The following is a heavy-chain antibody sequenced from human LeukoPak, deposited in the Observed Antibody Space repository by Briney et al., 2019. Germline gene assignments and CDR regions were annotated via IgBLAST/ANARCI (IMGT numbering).Heavy chain of an antibody. Sequence: ASVKVSCKASGYTFTAYYMNWVRQAPGQGLEWVGWINPNSGGTNYAQKFQGRVTMTSDTSINTGYMELSSLKSDDTAVYYCVRKSTGRRTSEFDYWGQGSLVTVSS. J-gene: IGHJ4*02. CDR3: VRKSTGRRTSEFDY. V-gene: IGHV1-2*02. D-gene: IGHD2-2*01. CDR1: GYTFTAYY. CDR2: INPNSGGT.